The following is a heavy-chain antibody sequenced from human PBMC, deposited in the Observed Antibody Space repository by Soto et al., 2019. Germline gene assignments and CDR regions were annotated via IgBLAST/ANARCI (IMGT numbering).Heavy chain of an antibody. J-gene: IGHJ4*02. Sequence: QLQLQESGPGLVKPSETLSLTCTVSGGSISSSSYYWGWIRQPPGKGLEWIGSIYYSGSTYYNPSLKTRVTISVATSKNQFSLKLSSVTAADAAVYYCASPLRGSGYYLGYWGQGTLVTVSS. CDR2: IYYSGST. CDR3: ASPLRGSGYYLGY. CDR1: GGSISSSSYY. D-gene: IGHD3-22*01. V-gene: IGHV4-39*01.